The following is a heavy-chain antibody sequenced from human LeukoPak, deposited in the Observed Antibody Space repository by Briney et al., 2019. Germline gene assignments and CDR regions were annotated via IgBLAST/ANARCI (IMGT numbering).Heavy chain of an antibody. V-gene: IGHV3-49*04. D-gene: IGHD2-21*02. Sequence: PGGSLRLSCTTSGFIFSDYTMNGVPRAPEKGGEGGGFIRTKAYGGATESAASVNGRFTISRDASKTIDFLQMNRLKTEDTAISSSARGRRHAVVTTPYFDYWGQGTLVTVSS. CDR1: GFIFSDYT. CDR2: IRTKAYGGAT. J-gene: IGHJ4*02. CDR3: ARGRRHAVVTTPYFDY.